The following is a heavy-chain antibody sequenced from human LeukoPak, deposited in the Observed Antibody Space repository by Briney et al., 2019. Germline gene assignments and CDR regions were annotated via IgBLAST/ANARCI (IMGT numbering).Heavy chain of an antibody. CDR1: GGPFSGYY. CDR2: INHSGST. V-gene: IGHV4-34*01. D-gene: IGHD3-10*01. J-gene: IGHJ6*02. CDR3: ARGGKGITMVRGVKNGMDV. Sequence: SETLSLTCAVYGGPFSGYYWSWIRQPPGKGLEWIGEINHSGSTNYNPSLKSRVTISVDTSKNQFSLKLSSVTAADTAVYYCARGGKGITMVRGVKNGMDVWGQGTTVTVSS.